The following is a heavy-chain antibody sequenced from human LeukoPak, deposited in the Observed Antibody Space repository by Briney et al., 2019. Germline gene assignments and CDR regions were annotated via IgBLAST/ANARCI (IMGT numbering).Heavy chain of an antibody. CDR2: INPTGGST. CDR3: ARDCYSGGDCYNFDY. Sequence: ASVKVSCKASGYTFPSYFMHWVRQAPGQGLEWMGIINPTGGSTTYAQKFQGRVTMTRDTSTSTVYMELSSLRSEDTAVYYCARDCYSGGDCYNFDYWGQGTLVTVSS. V-gene: IGHV1-46*01. D-gene: IGHD2-21*02. J-gene: IGHJ4*02. CDR1: GYTFPSYF.